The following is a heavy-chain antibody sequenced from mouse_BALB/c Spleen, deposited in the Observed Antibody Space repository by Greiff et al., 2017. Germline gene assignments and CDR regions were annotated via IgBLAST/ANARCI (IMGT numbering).Heavy chain of an antibody. CDR3: ARMRDNRAMDY. Sequence: VQLQQSGPGLVQPSQRLSITCTVSGFPLTSFGVHWVRQSPGKGLEWLGVIWSGGSTDYNAAVISRLSISKDNSKSQVFFKMNSLQANDTAIYYCARMRDNRAMDYWGQGTAVTVSS. D-gene: IGHD1-3*01. CDR2: IWSGGST. CDR1: GFPLTSFG. J-gene: IGHJ4*01. V-gene: IGHV2-2*02.